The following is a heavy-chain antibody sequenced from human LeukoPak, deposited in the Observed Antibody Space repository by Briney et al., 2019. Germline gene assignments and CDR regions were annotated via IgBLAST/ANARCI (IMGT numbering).Heavy chain of an antibody. CDR1: GFTFNFNTFG. J-gene: IGHJ4*02. CDR2: ISYDGSNQ. Sequence: GGSLRLSCAASGFTFNFNTFGMHWVRQAPGKGLEWVAVISYDGSNQYYAGSVKGRFTISRDNSKNTLYLQMNSLRAEDTAVYYCAVGYFYWGQGTLVTVSS. D-gene: IGHD6-13*01. V-gene: IGHV3-30*03. CDR3: AVGYFY.